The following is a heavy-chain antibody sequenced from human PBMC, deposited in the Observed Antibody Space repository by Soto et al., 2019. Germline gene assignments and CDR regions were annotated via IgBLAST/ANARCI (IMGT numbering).Heavy chain of an antibody. D-gene: IGHD3-16*01. CDR2: LIVILGTT. CDR1: GGSFSSYA. CDR3: VKGGGFGLPPGYYFPMDL. Sequence: QVQLVQSGAEVRKPGSSVKVSCQSFGGSFSSYAFSWVRQAPGQGLEWMGGLIVILGTTDYAQKFKGRVTFTADEGTSTAYMEVSSLESEDTAIYYCVKGGGFGLPPGYYFPMDLWGQGTSVTLSS. J-gene: IGHJ6*02. V-gene: IGHV1-69*01.